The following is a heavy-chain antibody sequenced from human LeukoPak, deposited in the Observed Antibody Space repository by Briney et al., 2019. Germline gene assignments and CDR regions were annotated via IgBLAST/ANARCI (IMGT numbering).Heavy chain of an antibody. D-gene: IGHD3-9*01. J-gene: IGHJ4*02. CDR2: ISGSGGST. CDR3: AKLGDILTGYPYYFDC. CDR1: GFTFSSYG. Sequence: QPGGSLRLSCAASGFTFSSYGMSWVRQAPGKGLEWVSAISGSGGSTYYADSVKGRFTISRDNSKNTLYLQMNSLRAEDTAVYYCAKLGDILTGYPYYFDCWGQGTLVTVSS. V-gene: IGHV3-23*01.